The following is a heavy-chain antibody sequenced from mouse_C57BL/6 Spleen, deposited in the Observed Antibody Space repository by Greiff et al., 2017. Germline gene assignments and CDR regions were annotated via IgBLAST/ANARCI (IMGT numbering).Heavy chain of an antibody. J-gene: IGHJ3*01. V-gene: IGHV1-42*01. CDR3: ANGKKAWFAY. D-gene: IGHD2-1*01. CDR2: INPSTGGT. CDR1: GYSFTGYY. Sequence: VQLQQSGPELVKPGASVKISCKASGYSFTGYYMNWVKQSPEKSLEWIGEINPSTGGTTYNQKFKAKATLTVDKSSSTAYMQLKSLTSEDSAVYYCANGKKAWFAYWGQVTLVTVSA.